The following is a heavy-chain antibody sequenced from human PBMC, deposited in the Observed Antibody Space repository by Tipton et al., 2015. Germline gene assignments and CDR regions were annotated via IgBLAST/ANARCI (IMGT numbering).Heavy chain of an antibody. CDR1: GFIFSDYA. Sequence: SLRLSCAASGFIFSDYAMTWVRQAPGKGLEWVGVIRAKAHGGTTDYGASVKGRFTISRDDSKSIAFLQMNSLISEDTAVYYCGRGGWGSGYFDSWGQGTLVSVSS. D-gene: IGHD7-27*01. V-gene: IGHV3-49*04. J-gene: IGHJ4*02. CDR2: IRAKAHGGTT. CDR3: GRGGWGSGYFDS.